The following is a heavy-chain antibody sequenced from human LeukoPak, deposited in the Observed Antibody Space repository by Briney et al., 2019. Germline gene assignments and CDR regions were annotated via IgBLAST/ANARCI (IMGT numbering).Heavy chain of an antibody. CDR1: AGSLTRISYY. Sequence: PETLSLTCTLSAGSLTRISYYWGWLRQPPGTGLEWIGHRYYRGSSFYNPSHRGRVTISVDTSKNQFSVKLTSVTTADTAVYYCARLYGNFQNYYDYWGQGTLVTVSS. D-gene: IGHD1-7*01. CDR2: RYYRGSS. CDR3: ARLYGNFQNYYDY. V-gene: IGHV4-39*07. J-gene: IGHJ4*02.